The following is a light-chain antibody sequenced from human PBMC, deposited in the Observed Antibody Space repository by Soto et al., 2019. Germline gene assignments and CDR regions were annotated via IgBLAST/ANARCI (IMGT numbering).Light chain of an antibody. CDR3: CSYAAGDSFK. V-gene: IGLV2-11*01. CDR1: SSDIGAFNY. Sequence: QSVLTQPPSVSGSPGHSVTISCIGTSSDIGAFNYVSWHQQRPGRAPRLIIYDVFQRPSGVPDRFSASKSGITASLTISGLKAEDEADYYCCSYAAGDSFKFGGGTKLTVL. J-gene: IGLJ2*01. CDR2: DVF.